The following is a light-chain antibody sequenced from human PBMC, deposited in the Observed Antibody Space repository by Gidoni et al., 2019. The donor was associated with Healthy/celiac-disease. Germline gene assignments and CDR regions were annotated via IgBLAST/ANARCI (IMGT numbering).Light chain of an antibody. V-gene: IGKV3-20*01. CDR2: GAA. Sequence: ESVLTHSPGPLSFAPGARATLSCRARQIVSSSYLSWYQQKPGQAPRLLIYGAASRATGIPDRFSGSGSGTDFTLTISRLEPEDFAVYYCRQYGRSPLTFGQGTRLEIK. CDR1: QIVSSSY. CDR3: RQYGRSPLT. J-gene: IGKJ5*01.